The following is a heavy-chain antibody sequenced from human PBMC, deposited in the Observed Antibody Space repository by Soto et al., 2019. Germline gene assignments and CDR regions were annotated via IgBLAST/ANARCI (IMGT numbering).Heavy chain of an antibody. J-gene: IGHJ4*02. V-gene: IGHV5-10-1*01. CDR2: IDPSDSQT. CDR3: ARQIYDSDTGPNFQYYFDS. Sequence: GESLKISCKGSGYSFAGYWITWVRQKPGKGLEWMGRIDPSDSQTYYSPSFRGHVTISVTKSITTVFLQWSSLRASDTAMYYCARQIYDSDTGPNFQYYFDSWGQGTPVTVSS. CDR1: GYSFAGYW. D-gene: IGHD3-22*01.